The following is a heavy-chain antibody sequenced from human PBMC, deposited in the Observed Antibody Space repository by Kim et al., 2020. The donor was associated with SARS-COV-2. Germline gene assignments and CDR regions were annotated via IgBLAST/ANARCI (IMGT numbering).Heavy chain of an antibody. J-gene: IGHJ5*02. D-gene: IGHD2-2*01. Sequence: ASVKVSCKASGYTFTSYDINWVRQATGQGLEWMGWMNPNSGNTGYAQKFQGRVTMTRNTSISTAYMELSSLRSEDTAVYYCARGKGYCSSTSPRGCWFDPWGQGTLVTVSS. CDR3: ARGKGYCSSTSPRGCWFDP. CDR1: GYTFTSYD. CDR2: MNPNSGNT. V-gene: IGHV1-8*01.